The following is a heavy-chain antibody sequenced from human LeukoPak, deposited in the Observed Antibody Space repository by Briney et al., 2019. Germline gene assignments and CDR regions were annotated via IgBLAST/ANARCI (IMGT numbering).Heavy chain of an antibody. CDR3: AGTYYYDKGAFDI. V-gene: IGHV3-NL1*01. CDR2: IYSGGSI. Sequence: PGGSLRLSCAASGFTFSTYGMHWVRQAPGKGLEWVSVIYSGGSIYYADSVKGRFTISRDNSKNTLYLQMNSLRAEDTAVYYCAGTYYYDKGAFDIWGQGTMVTVSS. CDR1: GFTFSTYG. D-gene: IGHD3-22*01. J-gene: IGHJ3*02.